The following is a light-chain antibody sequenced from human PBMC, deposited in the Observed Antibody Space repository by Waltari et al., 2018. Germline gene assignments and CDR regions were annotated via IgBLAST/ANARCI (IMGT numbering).Light chain of an antibody. J-gene: IGKJ4*01. V-gene: IGKV3-20*01. CDR1: QSVAGSY. Sequence: EIVLTQSPGTLSLSPGERASLSCRASQSVAGSYLAWYHQKPSQAPRLLIYGASSGATGIPDRVSGRGSGTDFTLTMSRLEPEDFAVYYCQQYGRSPLTFGGGTKVEMK. CDR2: GAS. CDR3: QQYGRSPLT.